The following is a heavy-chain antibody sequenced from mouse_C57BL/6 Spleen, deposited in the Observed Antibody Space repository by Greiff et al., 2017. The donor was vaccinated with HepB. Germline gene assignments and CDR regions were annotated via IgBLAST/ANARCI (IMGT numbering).Heavy chain of an antibody. Sequence: EVQRVESGGGLVKPGGSLKLSCAASGFTFSSYAMSWVRQTPEKRLEWVATISDGGSYTYYPDNVKGRFTISRDNAKNNLYLQMSHLKSEDTAMYYCAREGAYSNYGYYFDYWGQGTTLTVSS. D-gene: IGHD2-5*01. J-gene: IGHJ2*01. CDR1: GFTFSSYA. CDR2: ISDGGSYT. CDR3: AREGAYSNYGYYFDY. V-gene: IGHV5-4*01.